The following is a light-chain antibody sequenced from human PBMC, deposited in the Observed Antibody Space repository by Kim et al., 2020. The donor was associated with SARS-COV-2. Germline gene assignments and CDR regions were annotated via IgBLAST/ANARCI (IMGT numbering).Light chain of an antibody. CDR2: AAS. CDR3: QQSYTNPEYT. V-gene: IGKV1-39*01. Sequence: DIQMTQSPSSLSAFVGDRVTITCRASQSITRYLNWYQQKPGKAPKLLIYAASILQSGVPSRFSGSASGTDFTLTISSLQPEDFATYYCQQSYTNPEYTFGQGTKVEIK. J-gene: IGKJ2*01. CDR1: QSITRY.